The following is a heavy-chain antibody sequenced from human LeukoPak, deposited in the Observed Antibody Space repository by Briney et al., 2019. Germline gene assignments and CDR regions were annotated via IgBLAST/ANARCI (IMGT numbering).Heavy chain of an antibody. V-gene: IGHV4-59*01. Sequence: SETLSLTCTVSGGSISTYYWTWIRQPPGKGLEWIGYIYHSGSTNYNPSLKGRVTISVDSSKNQFSLNLSSVTAADTAVYYCARLNPGEYCGGDCYPPYYYYYYGMDVWGQGTTVTVSS. CDR3: ARLNPGEYCGGDCYPPYYYYYYGMDV. D-gene: IGHD2-21*02. J-gene: IGHJ6*02. CDR2: IYHSGST. CDR1: GGSISTYY.